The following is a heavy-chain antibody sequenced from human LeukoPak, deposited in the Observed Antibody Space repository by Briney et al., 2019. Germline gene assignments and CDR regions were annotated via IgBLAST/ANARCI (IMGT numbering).Heavy chain of an antibody. J-gene: IGHJ5*02. D-gene: IGHD3-10*01. CDR3: ARARRITMVRGVKNGFDP. V-gene: IGHV4-34*01. Sequence: SETLSLTCAVYGVSFSGYYWSWIRQPPGKGLEWIGEINHSGSTNYNPSLKSRVTISVDTSKNQFSLKLSSVTAADTAVYYCARARRITMVRGVKNGFDPWGQGTLVTVSS. CDR2: INHSGST. CDR1: GVSFSGYY.